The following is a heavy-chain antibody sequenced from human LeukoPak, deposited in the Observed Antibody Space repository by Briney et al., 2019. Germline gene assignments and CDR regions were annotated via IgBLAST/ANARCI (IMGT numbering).Heavy chain of an antibody. CDR3: ARGPVIPNYYYYFYMDV. D-gene: IGHD2-21*02. Sequence: ASVRVSCKASGYTFTGYYMHWVRQAPGQGLEWMGWINPISGGTNYAQKFQGRVTMTRDTSFSTAYMELSRLRSDDTAVYYCARGPVIPNYYYYFYMDVWGKGTTVTVSS. CDR2: INPISGGT. J-gene: IGHJ6*03. CDR1: GYTFTGYY. V-gene: IGHV1-2*02.